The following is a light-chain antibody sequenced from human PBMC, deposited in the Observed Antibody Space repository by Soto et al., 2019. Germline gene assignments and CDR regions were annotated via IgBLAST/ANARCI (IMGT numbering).Light chain of an antibody. Sequence: QSALTQPASVSGSPGQSITISCTGTSSDVGSYNLVSWYQQHPGKAPKLMIYEGSKRPSGVSNRFSGSNSGNTASLTISGLQAEDEADYYCCSNAGSSTHVVFGGGTQLTVL. J-gene: IGLJ2*01. CDR2: EGS. CDR1: SSDVGSYNL. CDR3: CSNAGSSTHVV. V-gene: IGLV2-23*01.